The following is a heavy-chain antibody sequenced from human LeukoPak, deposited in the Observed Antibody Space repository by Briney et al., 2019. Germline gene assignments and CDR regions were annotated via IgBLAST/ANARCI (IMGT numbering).Heavy chain of an antibody. CDR2: ISYDGSNK. CDR1: GFTFSSYA. J-gene: IGHJ4*02. CDR3: ARDLYYYDSSGYYPDY. Sequence: PGGSLRLSCAASGFTFSSYAMRWVRQAPGKGLEWMAVISYDGSNKYYADSVKGRFTISRDNSKNTLYLQMNSLRAEDTAVYYCARDLYYYDSSGYYPDYWGQGTLVTVSS. D-gene: IGHD3-22*01. V-gene: IGHV3-30-3*01.